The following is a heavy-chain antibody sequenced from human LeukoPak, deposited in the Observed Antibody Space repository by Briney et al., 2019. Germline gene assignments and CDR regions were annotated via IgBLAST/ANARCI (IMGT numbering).Heavy chain of an antibody. V-gene: IGHV3-23*01. Sequence: GGSLRLSCAASGFTFNNYAMNWVRQAPGKGLERVSALSGGAGRTYYADSVKGRFTISRDNSKNTLYLQMNSLRAEDTAVYYCARDRARCSSTSCYTAEYFQHWGQSTLVTVSS. J-gene: IGHJ1*01. D-gene: IGHD2-2*02. CDR1: GFTFNNYA. CDR2: LSGGAGRT. CDR3: ARDRARCSSTSCYTAEYFQH.